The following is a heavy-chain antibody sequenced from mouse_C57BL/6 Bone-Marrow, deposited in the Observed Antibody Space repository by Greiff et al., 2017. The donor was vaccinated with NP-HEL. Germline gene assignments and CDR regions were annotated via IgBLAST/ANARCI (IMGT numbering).Heavy chain of an antibody. V-gene: IGHV1-64*01. Sequence: QVQLQQPGAELVKPGASVKLSCKASGYTFTSYWMHWVKQRPGQGLEWIGMFHPNSGSTNYNEKFKSKATLTVDKSSSTAYMQLSSLTSEDSAVYYCARRRTTPGFDYWGRGTTLTVTA. D-gene: IGHD1-1*01. CDR2: FHPNSGST. CDR1: GYTFTSYW. J-gene: IGHJ2*01. CDR3: ARRRTTPGFDY.